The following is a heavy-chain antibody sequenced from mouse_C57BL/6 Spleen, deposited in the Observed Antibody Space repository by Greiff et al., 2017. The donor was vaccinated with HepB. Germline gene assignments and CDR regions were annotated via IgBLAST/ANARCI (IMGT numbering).Heavy chain of an antibody. D-gene: IGHD1-1*01. CDR1: GFTFSDYG. Sequence: EVNVVESGGGLVKPGGSLKLSCAASGFTFSDYGMHWVRQAPEKGLEWVAYISSGSSTIYYADTVKGRFTISRDNAKNTLFLQMTSLRSEDTAMYYCARTLRYPYYFDYWGQGTTLTVSS. CDR2: ISSGSSTI. CDR3: ARTLRYPYYFDY. J-gene: IGHJ2*01. V-gene: IGHV5-17*01.